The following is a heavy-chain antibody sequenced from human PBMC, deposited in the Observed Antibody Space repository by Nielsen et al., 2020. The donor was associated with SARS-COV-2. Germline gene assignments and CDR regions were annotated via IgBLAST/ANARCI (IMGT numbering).Heavy chain of an antibody. Sequence: ASVKVSCKASGYTFTSYGISWVRQAPGQGLEWMGWISAYNGNTNYAQKLQGRVTMTTDTSTSTAYMELRSLGSDDTAVYYCARGGVVSHAGDWFDPWGQGTLVTVSS. J-gene: IGHJ5*02. CDR1: GYTFTSYG. D-gene: IGHD2-8*02. V-gene: IGHV1-18*04. CDR2: ISAYNGNT. CDR3: ARGGVVSHAGDWFDP.